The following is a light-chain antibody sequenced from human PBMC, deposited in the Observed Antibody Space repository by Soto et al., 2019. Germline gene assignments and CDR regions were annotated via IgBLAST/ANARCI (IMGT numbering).Light chain of an antibody. CDR1: SCNIGAGYD. V-gene: IGLV1-40*01. Sequence: QSVLTQPPSVSGAPGQRVTISCTGSSCNIGAGYDVHWYQQLPGTAPKLLIYGNSNRPSGVPDRFSGSKSGTSASLAITGLQAEDEADYYCQSYDSSLSGFLFGGGTQLTVL. J-gene: IGLJ2*01. CDR3: QSYDSSLSGFL. CDR2: GNS.